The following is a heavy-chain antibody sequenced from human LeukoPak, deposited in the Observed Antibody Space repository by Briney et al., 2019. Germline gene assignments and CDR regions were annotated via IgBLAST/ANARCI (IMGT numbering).Heavy chain of an antibody. CDR3: AKEHVPITIFGVAHEGYMDV. Sequence: GGSLRLSCAASGFTFDDYAMHWVRQAPGKGLEWVSLISWDGGSTYYADSVKGRFTISRDNSKNSLYLQMNSLRAEDTALYYCAKEHVPITIFGVAHEGYMDVWGKGTTVTVSS. J-gene: IGHJ6*03. CDR2: ISWDGGST. CDR1: GFTFDDYA. V-gene: IGHV3-43D*03. D-gene: IGHD3-3*01.